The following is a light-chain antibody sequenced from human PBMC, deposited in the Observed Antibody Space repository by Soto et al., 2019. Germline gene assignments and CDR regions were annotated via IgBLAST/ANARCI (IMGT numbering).Light chain of an antibody. CDR3: QAFGSGNWV. CDR2: EDN. CDR1: RGSIASNH. Sequence: NFMLTQPHSVSESPGKTVTISCTGSRGSIASNHVQWYQQRPGSAPTTVIYEDNQRPSGVPDRFSGSIDSSSNSASLTVSGLKTEDEADYLCQAFGSGNWVFGGGTKLAGL. J-gene: IGLJ3*02. V-gene: IGLV6-57*02.